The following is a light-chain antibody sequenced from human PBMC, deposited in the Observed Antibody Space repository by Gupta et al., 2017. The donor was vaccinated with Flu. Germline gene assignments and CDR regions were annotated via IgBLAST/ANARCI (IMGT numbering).Light chain of an antibody. CDR2: GAF. Sequence: IACRASQDVGNWLAWYQQKPGEVPKLLIYGAFSLQRGVPSRFSGSGSGTDFTLTIRSLQSEDFATYYCQQVSSFPRTFGQGTRVEI. J-gene: IGKJ1*01. CDR1: QDVGNW. CDR3: QQVSSFPRT. V-gene: IGKV1D-12*01.